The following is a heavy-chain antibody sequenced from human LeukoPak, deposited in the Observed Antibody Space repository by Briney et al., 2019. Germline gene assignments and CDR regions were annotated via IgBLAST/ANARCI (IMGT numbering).Heavy chain of an antibody. J-gene: IGHJ4*02. V-gene: IGHV1-8*01. CDR3: ARAHYYDSSGYGPPPDY. CDR2: MNPNSGNT. CDR1: GYTFTSYD. Sequence: ASVKVSCKASGYTFTSYDINWVRQATGQGLEWMGWMNPNSGNTGYAQKFQGRVTMTRNTSISTAYMELSSLRSGDTAVYYCARAHYYDSSGYGPPPDYWGQGTLVTVSS. D-gene: IGHD3-22*01.